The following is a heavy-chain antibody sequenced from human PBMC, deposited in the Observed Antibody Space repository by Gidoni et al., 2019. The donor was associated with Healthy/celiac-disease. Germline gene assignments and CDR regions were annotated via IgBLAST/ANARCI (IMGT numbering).Heavy chain of an antibody. Sequence: QVQLQASGPGLVTPSETLSLPCTVSGASFSSYYWSWIRQPPGKGLEWIGYIYYSGSTNYNPSLKSRVTISVDTSKNQFSLKLSSVTAADTAVYYCASMPKADYYYGMDVWGQGTTVTVSS. CDR3: ASMPKADYYYGMDV. D-gene: IGHD2-2*01. J-gene: IGHJ6*02. CDR2: IYYSGST. V-gene: IGHV4-59*01. CDR1: GASFSSYY.